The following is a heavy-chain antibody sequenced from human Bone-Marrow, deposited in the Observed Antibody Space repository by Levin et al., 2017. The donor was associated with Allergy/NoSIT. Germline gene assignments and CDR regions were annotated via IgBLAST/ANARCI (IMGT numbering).Heavy chain of an antibody. V-gene: IGHV1-45*01. CDR1: GYSFTYQY. CDR2: ITPFNGNT. CDR3: ARSSLDGDQYYFDS. J-gene: IGHJ4*02. D-gene: IGHD4-17*01. Sequence: TGGSLRLSCKASGYSFTYQYLHWVRQAPGQGLEWMGWITPFNGNTDYAAKFRDRVTITRAVVDPIYMELRNLTSADTAMYFCARSSLDGDQYYFDSWGQGTLVTVSS.